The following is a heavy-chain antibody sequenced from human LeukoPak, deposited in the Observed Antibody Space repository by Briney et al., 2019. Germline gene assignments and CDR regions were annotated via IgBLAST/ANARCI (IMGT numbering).Heavy chain of an antibody. V-gene: IGHV1-2*02. Sequence: EASVKVSCKASGYTFTGYYMHWVRQAPGQGLEWMGWINPNSGGTNYAQKFQGRVTVTRDTSISTAYMELSRLRSDDTAVYYCARDPQRWLQLPGDYWGQGTLVTVSS. CDR2: INPNSGGT. CDR1: GYTFTGYY. J-gene: IGHJ4*02. CDR3: ARDPQRWLQLPGDY. D-gene: IGHD5-24*01.